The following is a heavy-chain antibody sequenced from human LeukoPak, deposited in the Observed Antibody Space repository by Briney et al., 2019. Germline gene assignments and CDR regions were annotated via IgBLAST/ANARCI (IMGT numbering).Heavy chain of an antibody. CDR2: ITGSGSTK. CDR3: ARSKDTETDAFDI. CDR1: RFTFSGYE. Sequence: GGSLRLSCAASRFTFSGYEMNWVRQAPGKGLEWISYITGSGSTKYYAASLKGRFTISRDNAKKSLYLQMNSLRAEDTAVYYCARSKDTETDAFDIWGQGTMVAVSS. J-gene: IGHJ3*02. V-gene: IGHV3-48*03.